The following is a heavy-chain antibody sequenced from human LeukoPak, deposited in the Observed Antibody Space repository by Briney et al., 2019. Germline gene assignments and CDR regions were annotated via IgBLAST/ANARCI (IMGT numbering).Heavy chain of an antibody. D-gene: IGHD3-16*01. CDR2: ISYDGSNK. V-gene: IGHV3-30-3*01. J-gene: IGHJ4*02. CDR3: AREGGSYFDY. CDR1: GFTFSSYA. Sequence: GGSLRLSCAASGFTFSSYAMHWVRQAPGKGLEWVAVISYDGSNKYYADSAKGRFTISRDNSKNTLYLQMNSLRAEDTAVYYCAREGGSYFDYWGQGTLVTVSS.